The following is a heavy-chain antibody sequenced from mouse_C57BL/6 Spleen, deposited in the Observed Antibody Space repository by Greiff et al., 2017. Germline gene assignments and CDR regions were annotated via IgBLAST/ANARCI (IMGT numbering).Heavy chain of an antibody. Sequence: VQLQQSGAELVRPGASVKLSCTASGFNIKDDYMHWVKQRPEQGLEWIGWIDPENGDTEYASKFQGKAPITADTSSNTAYLQLSSLTSEDTAVYYCTTVVTGRDGFYAMDYWGQGTSVTVSS. V-gene: IGHV14-4*01. D-gene: IGHD2-2*01. CDR2: IDPENGDT. CDR3: TTVVTGRDGFYAMDY. J-gene: IGHJ4*01. CDR1: GFNIKDDY.